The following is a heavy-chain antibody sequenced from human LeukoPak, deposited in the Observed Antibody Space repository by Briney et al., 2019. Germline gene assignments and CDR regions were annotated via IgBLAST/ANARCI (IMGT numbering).Heavy chain of an antibody. J-gene: IGHJ6*03. Sequence: PSETLSVTCTVSGGSISSNSYYWAWIRQPPGKGLEWIGTIYYSGNTYYNPSLKSRVTISIDTSKNQFSLKLSSVTAADTAVYYSSRLSYYNYYMDVWGKGTTVTVSS. CDR1: GGSISSNSYY. CDR3: SRLSYYNYYMDV. V-gene: IGHV4-39*01. CDR2: IYYSGNT.